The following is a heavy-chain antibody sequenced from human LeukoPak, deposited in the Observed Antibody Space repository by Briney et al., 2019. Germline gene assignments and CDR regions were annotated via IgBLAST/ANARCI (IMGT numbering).Heavy chain of an antibody. J-gene: IGHJ4*02. CDR1: GYTFTSYG. CDR2: ISAYNGNT. CDR3: ARDTVYGSGSYFTFDY. V-gene: IGHV1-18*04. Sequence: GASVKVSCKASGYTFTSYGISWVRQAPGQGPEWMGWISAYNGNTNYAQKLQGRVTMTTDTSTSTAYMELRSLRSDDTAVYYCARDTVYGSGSYFTFDYWGQGTLVTVSS. D-gene: IGHD3-10*01.